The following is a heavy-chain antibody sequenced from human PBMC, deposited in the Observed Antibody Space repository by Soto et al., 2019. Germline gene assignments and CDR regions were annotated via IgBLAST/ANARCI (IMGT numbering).Heavy chain of an antibody. V-gene: IGHV4-31*03. CDR1: GGSISSGGYY. J-gene: IGHJ6*02. CDR2: IYYSGST. CDR3: ARERDDGDSPSSHYYGMDV. D-gene: IGHD4-17*01. Sequence: QVQLQESGPGLVKPSQTLSLTCTVSGGSISSGGYYWSWIRQHPGKGLEWIGYIYYSGSTYYNPSLKSRVTISVATAKNQFSLKLSSVTAADTAVYYCARERDDGDSPSSHYYGMDVWGQGTTVTVSS.